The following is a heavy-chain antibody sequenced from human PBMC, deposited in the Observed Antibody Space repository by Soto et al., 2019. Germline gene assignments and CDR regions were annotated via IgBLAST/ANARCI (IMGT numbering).Heavy chain of an antibody. J-gene: IGHJ5*02. CDR1: GAAIDRGSYY. CDR3: ATVVGGNSNWFVA. D-gene: IGHD2-21*02. V-gene: IGHV4-31*03. CDR2: IYNRGSA. Sequence: QVQLQKSGPGLVKPSQTLSLTCTVSGAAIDRGSYYWSWIRQRPGKGLEWIGYIYNRGSAYYNPSLNSRVTISLDTSDNLFSLNMRSVTAADTAVYYCATVVGGNSNWFVAWGQGSLVTVSS.